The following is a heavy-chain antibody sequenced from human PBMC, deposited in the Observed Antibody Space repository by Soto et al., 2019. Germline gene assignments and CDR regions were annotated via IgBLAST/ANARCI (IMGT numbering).Heavy chain of an antibody. CDR3: ARGRVSSSWYIH. CDR1: GCTFTSYA. J-gene: IGHJ4*02. Sequence: ASVKVSCKASGCTFTSYAMHWVRQAPGQRLEWMGWINAGNGNTKYSQKFQGRVTITRDTSASTAYMELSSLRSEDTAVYYCARGRVSSSWYIHWGQGTLVTVPQ. V-gene: IGHV1-3*01. D-gene: IGHD6-13*01. CDR2: INAGNGNT.